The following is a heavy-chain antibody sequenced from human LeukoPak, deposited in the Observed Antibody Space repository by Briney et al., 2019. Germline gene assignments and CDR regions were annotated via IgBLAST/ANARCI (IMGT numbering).Heavy chain of an antibody. CDR3: ARGGQLWIELSWFDP. V-gene: IGHV4-59*12. CDR1: GGSISSYY. J-gene: IGHJ5*02. Sequence: PETLSLTCTVSGGSISSYYWSWFRQPPGKGLEWIGYIYYSGSTNYDPSLKSRVTISVDTSKNQFSLKLSSVTAADTAVYYCARGGQLWIELSWFDPWGQGTLVTVSS. D-gene: IGHD5-18*01. CDR2: IYYSGST.